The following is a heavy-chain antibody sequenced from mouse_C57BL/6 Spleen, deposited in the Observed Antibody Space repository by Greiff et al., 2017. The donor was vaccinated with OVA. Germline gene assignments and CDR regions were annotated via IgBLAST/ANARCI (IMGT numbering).Heavy chain of an antibody. CDR2: INPSNGDT. Sequence: QVQLQQPGTELVKPGASVKLSCKASGYTFTSYWMHWVKQRPGQGLEWIGNINPSNGDTNYNEKFKSKATLTVDKSSSTAYMQLSSLTSEDSAVYCCARGEGDYPWFAYWGQGTLVTVSA. J-gene: IGHJ3*01. CDR1: GYTFTSYW. V-gene: IGHV1-53*01. CDR3: ARGEGDYPWFAY. D-gene: IGHD2-4*01.